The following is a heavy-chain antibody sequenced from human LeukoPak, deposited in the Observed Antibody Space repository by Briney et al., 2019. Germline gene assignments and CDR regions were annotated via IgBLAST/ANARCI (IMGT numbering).Heavy chain of an antibody. CDR2: ISGDGGST. Sequence: GESLQISCAASGFTFDGYAMHWVRQAPGKGLEWVSLISGDGGSTYYADSVKGRFTISRDNSKNSLYLQMNSLRTEDTALYYCAKDRRDYCGGDCYSIEYFQHWGQGTLVTVSS. V-gene: IGHV3-43*02. CDR3: AKDRRDYCGGDCYSIEYFQH. J-gene: IGHJ1*01. CDR1: GFTFDGYA. D-gene: IGHD2-21*02.